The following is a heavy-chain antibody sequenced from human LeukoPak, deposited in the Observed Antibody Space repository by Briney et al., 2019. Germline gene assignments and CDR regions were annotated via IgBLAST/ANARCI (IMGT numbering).Heavy chain of an antibody. CDR2: IYTSGST. CDR1: GGSISSYY. V-gene: IGHV4-4*07. CDR3: ARDVEEAWETYYFDY. Sequence: SETLSLTCTVSGGSISSYYWSWTRQPAGKGLEWVGRIYTSGSTNYNPSLKSRVTISVDTSKNQFSLKLSSVTAADTAVYYCARDVEEAWETYYFDYWGQGTLVTVSS. J-gene: IGHJ4*02. D-gene: IGHD5-24*01.